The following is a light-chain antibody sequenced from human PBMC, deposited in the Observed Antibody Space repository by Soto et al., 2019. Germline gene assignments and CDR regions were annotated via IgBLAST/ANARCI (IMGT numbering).Light chain of an antibody. CDR1: SGNIGGYNL. Sequence: QSALTQPRSVSGSPGQSVTISCTGTSGNIGGYNLVSWYQQHPGKAPKLMIYEVTNRPSGVSNRFSGSKSGNTASLTISGLHTEDEADYYCSSYTSSSTLVFGGGTQLTVL. J-gene: IGLJ3*02. CDR3: SSYTSSSTLV. V-gene: IGLV2-14*01. CDR2: EVT.